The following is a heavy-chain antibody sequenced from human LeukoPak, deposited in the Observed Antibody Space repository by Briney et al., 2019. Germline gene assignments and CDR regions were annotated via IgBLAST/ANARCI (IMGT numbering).Heavy chain of an antibody. Sequence: ASVKVSCKASGYTFTGYYMHWVRQAPGQGLEWMGWINPNSGGTNYAQKFQGRVTMTRDTSISTAYMELSRLRSDDTAVYYCARARQWLVRSHMDVWGKGTTVTISS. D-gene: IGHD6-19*01. CDR3: ARARQWLVRSHMDV. CDR2: INPNSGGT. J-gene: IGHJ6*03. V-gene: IGHV1-2*02. CDR1: GYTFTGYY.